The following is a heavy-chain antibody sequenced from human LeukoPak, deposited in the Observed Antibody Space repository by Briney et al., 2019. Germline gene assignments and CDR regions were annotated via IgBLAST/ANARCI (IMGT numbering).Heavy chain of an antibody. CDR1: GYSFTSYW. V-gene: IGHV5-51*01. Sequence: GESLKISCKGCGYSFTSYWIGWVRQMPGKGLEWMRIIYPGDSDTRYSPSFQGQVSISADKSISTAYLQWSSLKASDTAMYYCARGVRYFDWLFGGDAFDIWGQGTMVTVSS. CDR3: ARGVRYFDWLFGGDAFDI. D-gene: IGHD3-9*01. J-gene: IGHJ3*02. CDR2: IYPGDSDT.